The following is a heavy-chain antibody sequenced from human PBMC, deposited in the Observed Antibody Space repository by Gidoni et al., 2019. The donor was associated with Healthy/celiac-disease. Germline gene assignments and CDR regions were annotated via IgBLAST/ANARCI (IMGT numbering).Heavy chain of an antibody. CDR3: TRGDVLRYFDWLLPFDY. CDR1: GFTFGDYA. Sequence: EVLLVVSVGGLVQPGRSLRLSCLASGFTFGDYALGWVRQAPGQGLEWVGFIRSKAYGGTTEYAASVKGRFTISRDDSKSIAYLQMNSLKTEDTAVYYCTRGDVLRYFDWLLPFDYWGQGTLVTVSS. V-gene: IGHV3-49*04. D-gene: IGHD3-9*01. J-gene: IGHJ4*02. CDR2: IRSKAYGGTT.